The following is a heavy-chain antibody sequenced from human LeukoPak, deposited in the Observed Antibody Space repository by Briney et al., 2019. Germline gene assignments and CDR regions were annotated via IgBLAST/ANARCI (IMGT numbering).Heavy chain of an antibody. CDR3: VREEDGVIDDAFDI. D-gene: IGHD2-21*01. CDR1: GGSISHYY. Sequence: SQTLSLTCTVSGGSISHYYWSWIWQPPGKGLEWIAYMHNSGSTSSNPSLRSRVTLSLDTSNNRFSLNLISVTTADTAVYYCVREEDGVIDDAFDIWGQGIMVTVSS. J-gene: IGHJ3*02. CDR2: MHNSGST. V-gene: IGHV4-59*01.